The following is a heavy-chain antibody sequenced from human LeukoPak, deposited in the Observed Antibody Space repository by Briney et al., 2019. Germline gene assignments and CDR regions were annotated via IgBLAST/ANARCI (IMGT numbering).Heavy chain of an antibody. V-gene: IGHV4-59*08. J-gene: IGHJ6*03. CDR1: GGAISNYY. Sequence: PSETLSLTCTVSGGAISNYYWSWIRQPPGKGLEWIGSIYYSGSTNYNPSLKSRVTISVDTSKNQFSLKLSSVTAADTAVYFCARQAGTYYFCYYMDVWGKGTTVTISS. CDR3: ARQAGTYYFCYYMDV. D-gene: IGHD6-13*01. CDR2: IYYSGST.